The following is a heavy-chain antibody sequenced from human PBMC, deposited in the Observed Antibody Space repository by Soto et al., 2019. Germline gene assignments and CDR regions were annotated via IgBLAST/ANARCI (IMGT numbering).Heavy chain of an antibody. J-gene: IGHJ6*02. CDR3: ARLSGSGSYYYGMDV. CDR2: IYSGGST. V-gene: IGHV3-66*01. D-gene: IGHD3-10*01. CDR1: GFTVSSNY. Sequence: GGSLRLSCAASGFTVSSNYISWVRQAPGKGLEWVSVIYSGGSTYYADSVKGRFTISRDNSKNTLYLQMNSLRAEDTAVYYCARLSGSGSYYYGMDVWGQGTTVTVSS.